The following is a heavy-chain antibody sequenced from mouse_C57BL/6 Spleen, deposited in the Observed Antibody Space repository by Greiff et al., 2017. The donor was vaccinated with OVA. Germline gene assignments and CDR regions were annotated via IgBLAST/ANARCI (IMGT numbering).Heavy chain of an antibody. CDR1: GYTFTDYY. V-gene: IGHV1-26*01. D-gene: IGHD1-1*01. CDR2: INPNNGGT. Sequence: EVQLQQSGPELVKPGASVKISCKASGYTFTDYYMNWVKQSHGKSLEWIGDINPNNGGTSYNQKFKGKATLTVDKSSSTAYMALRSLTSEDSAVYYCAREGSDYYAMDYWGQGTSVTVSS. CDR3: AREGSDYYAMDY. J-gene: IGHJ4*01.